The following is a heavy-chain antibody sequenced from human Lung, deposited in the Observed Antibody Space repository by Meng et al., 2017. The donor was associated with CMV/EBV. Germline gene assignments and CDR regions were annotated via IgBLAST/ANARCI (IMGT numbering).Heavy chain of an antibody. CDR2: IYYSGST. D-gene: IGHD5-18*01. V-gene: IGHV4-30-4*08. J-gene: IGHJ4*02. CDR1: GGSISSGDYY. CDR3: ARALDTAMVTFDY. Sequence: QVTLQESGPGLVKPSQTLALTCTVSGGSISSGDYYWSWIRQPPGKGLEWIGYIYYSGSTYYNPSLKSRVTISVDTSKNQFSLKLSSVTAADTAVYYCARALDTAMVTFDYWGQGTLVTVSS.